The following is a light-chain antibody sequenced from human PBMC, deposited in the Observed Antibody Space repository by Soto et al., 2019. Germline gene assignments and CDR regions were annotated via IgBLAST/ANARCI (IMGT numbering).Light chain of an antibody. V-gene: IGKV3-15*01. CDR1: QSVSSN. J-gene: IGKJ4*01. CDR2: GAS. Sequence: EVVLTQSPGTLSLSPGERATLSCRASQSVSSNLAWYQQKPGQAPRLLIYGASTRATGIPARFSGSGSGTEFTLTISSLQSEDFAVYYCQQYNNWPFTFGGGTKV. CDR3: QQYNNWPFT.